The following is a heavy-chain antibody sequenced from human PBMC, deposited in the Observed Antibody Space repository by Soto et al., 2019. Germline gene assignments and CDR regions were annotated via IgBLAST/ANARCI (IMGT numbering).Heavy chain of an antibody. D-gene: IGHD3-22*01. CDR3: ARGDSSGYSNYYYYGMDV. J-gene: IGHJ6*02. Sequence: SVKVSCKASGGTFSSYAISWVRQAPGQGLEWMGGIIPIFGTANYAQKFQGRVTITADKSTSTAYMELSSLRSEDTAVYYCARGDSSGYSNYYYYGMDVWGQGTTVTVSS. V-gene: IGHV1-69*06. CDR1: GGTFSSYA. CDR2: IIPIFGTA.